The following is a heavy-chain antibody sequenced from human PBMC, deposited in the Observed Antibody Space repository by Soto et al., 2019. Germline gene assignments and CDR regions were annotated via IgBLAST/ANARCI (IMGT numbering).Heavy chain of an antibody. CDR1: GGTFSSYA. Sequence: QVQLVQSGAEVKKPGSSVKVSCKASGGTFSSYAISWVGQAPGQGLEWMGGIIPIFGTANYAQKFQGRVTITADESTSTAYMELSSLRSEDTDVYYCASNIVVVPAAMYYYYYGMDVWGQGTTVTVSS. J-gene: IGHJ6*02. V-gene: IGHV1-69*01. CDR2: IIPIFGTA. CDR3: ASNIVVVPAAMYYYYYGMDV. D-gene: IGHD2-2*01.